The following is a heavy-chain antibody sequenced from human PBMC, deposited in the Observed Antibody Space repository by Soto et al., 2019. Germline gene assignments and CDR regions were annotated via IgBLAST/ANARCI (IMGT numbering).Heavy chain of an antibody. J-gene: IGHJ5*02. Sequence: QVQLQQWGSGLLKPSETLSLTCAIYGGSFSDYYWHWIRQSTGKGLEWIGEIHLSGRVNFTPSLKSRTSRSMDTSRNQFFLTLRSVTAADTAVYFCARTPTRGASAWLDPWGRGHLVTVSS. CDR1: GGSFSDYY. V-gene: IGHV4-34*01. CDR3: ARTPTRGASAWLDP. CDR2: IHLSGRV. D-gene: IGHD1-26*01.